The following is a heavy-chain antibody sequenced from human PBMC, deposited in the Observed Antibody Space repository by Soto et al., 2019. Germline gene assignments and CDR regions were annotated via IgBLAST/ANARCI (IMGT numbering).Heavy chain of an antibody. Sequence: SVKVSCKASGCTFSSYAISWVRQAPGQGLEWMGGIIPIFGTANYAQKFQGRVTITADESTSTAYMELSSLRSEDTAVYYCARDQWHIVVVTAINYYYYGMDVWGQGTTVTVSS. CDR2: IIPIFGTA. D-gene: IGHD2-21*02. CDR1: GCTFSSYA. J-gene: IGHJ6*02. V-gene: IGHV1-69*13. CDR3: ARDQWHIVVVTAINYYYYGMDV.